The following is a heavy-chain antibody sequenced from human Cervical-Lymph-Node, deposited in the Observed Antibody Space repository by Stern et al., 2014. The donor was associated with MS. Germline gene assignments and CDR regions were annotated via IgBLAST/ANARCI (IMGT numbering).Heavy chain of an antibody. V-gene: IGHV5-51*03. Sequence: EVQLVQSGAELKKPGESLRISCKGSGYSLTNTWIGWARQMPGKGPEWMGIIYLGDSETRYTPSFQGRVTISADKSINTAYLQWSSLKASDTAMYYCARGRGIALRPDYWGQGTLVTVSS. CDR3: ARGRGIALRPDY. CDR2: IYLGDSET. D-gene: IGHD6-13*01. CDR1: GYSLTNTW. J-gene: IGHJ4*02.